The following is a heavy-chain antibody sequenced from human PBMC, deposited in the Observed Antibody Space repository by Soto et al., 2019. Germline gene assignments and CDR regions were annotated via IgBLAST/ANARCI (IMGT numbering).Heavy chain of an antibody. D-gene: IGHD3-10*01. J-gene: IGHJ4*02. V-gene: IGHV3-30*03. CDR1: GFTFSSYG. Sequence: QVQLVESGGGVVQPGRSLRLSCAASGFTFSSYGIHWVRQAPGKGLEWVAFISYDGSDKYYADSVKGRFTISRDNSKNTLCLQLNSLRVEDTAVYYCARGTVRESAYWGQGTLVTVSS. CDR2: ISYDGSDK. CDR3: ARGTVRESAY.